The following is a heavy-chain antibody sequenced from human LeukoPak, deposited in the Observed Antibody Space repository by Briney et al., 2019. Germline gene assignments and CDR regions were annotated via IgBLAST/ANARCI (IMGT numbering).Heavy chain of an antibody. CDR1: GYTFTSYG. J-gene: IGHJ4*02. Sequence: ASVKVSCKASGYTFTSYGISWVRQAPGQGLEWMGWIKPNNGDTTYAQKFQGRVTMTRDTSINTAYMELSRLRSDDTAVYYCARDSGGRSDYWGQGTLVTVSS. V-gene: IGHV1-2*02. CDR3: ARDSGGRSDY. CDR2: IKPNNGDT. D-gene: IGHD2-15*01.